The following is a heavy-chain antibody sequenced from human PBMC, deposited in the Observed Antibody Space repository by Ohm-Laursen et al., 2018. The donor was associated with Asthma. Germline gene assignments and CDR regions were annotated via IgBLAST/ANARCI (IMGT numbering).Heavy chain of an antibody. D-gene: IGHD6-6*01. CDR1: GYTFTGYY. V-gene: IGHV1-2*06. CDR3: ARGSIAALTTPLEDY. CDR2: INPNSGGT. Sequence: ASVKVSCKASGYTFTGYYMHWVRQAPGQGLEWMGRINPNSGGTNYAQKFQGRVTMTRDTSISTAYMELSRLRSDDTAVYYCARGSIAALTTPLEDYWGQGALVIVSS. J-gene: IGHJ4*02.